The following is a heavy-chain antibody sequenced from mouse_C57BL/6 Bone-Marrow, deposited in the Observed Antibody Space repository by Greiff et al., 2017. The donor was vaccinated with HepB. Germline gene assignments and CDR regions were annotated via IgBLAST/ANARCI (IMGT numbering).Heavy chain of an antibody. D-gene: IGHD1-1*02. CDR2: IRLKSDNYAT. Sequence: DVKLQESGGGLVQPGGSMKLSCVASGFTFSNYWMNWVRQSPEKGLEWVAQIRLKSDNYATHYAESVKGRFTISRDDSKSSVYLQMNNLRAEDTGIYYCTSANGWDFDVWGTGTTVTVSS. CDR1: GFTFSNYW. CDR3: TSANGWDFDV. V-gene: IGHV6-3*01. J-gene: IGHJ1*03.